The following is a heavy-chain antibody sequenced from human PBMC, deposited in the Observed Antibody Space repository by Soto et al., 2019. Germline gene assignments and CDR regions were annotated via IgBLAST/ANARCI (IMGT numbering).Heavy chain of an antibody. D-gene: IGHD3-9*01. V-gene: IGHV5-51*01. J-gene: IGHJ4*02. Sequence: GESLKISCKGSGYSFTKYWIAWVRQMPGKSLEWMGIIYPGDSDTRYSPSFQGQVTISADKSISTAYLQWSSLKASDTAMYYCARSGILTGYYIFDYWGQGNLVTVSS. CDR2: IYPGDSDT. CDR3: ARSGILTGYYIFDY. CDR1: GYSFTKYW.